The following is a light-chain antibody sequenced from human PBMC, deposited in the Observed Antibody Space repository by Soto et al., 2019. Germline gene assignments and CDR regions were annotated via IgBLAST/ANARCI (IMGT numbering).Light chain of an antibody. Sequence: EIVMTQSPGTLSVSPGERATLSCRASQSVSNNLAWYQQRPGQAPRLLIYGASTRSTGVPVRFSGSGSGTDFTLTIRSLQAEDFGVYYCQQYNNRPPVTFGQGTKLEIK. CDR3: QQYNNRPPVT. CDR2: GAS. V-gene: IGKV3-15*01. CDR1: QSVSNN. J-gene: IGKJ2*01.